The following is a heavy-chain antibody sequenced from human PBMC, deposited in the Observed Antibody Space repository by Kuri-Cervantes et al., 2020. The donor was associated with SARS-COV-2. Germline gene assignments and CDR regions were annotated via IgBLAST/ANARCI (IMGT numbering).Heavy chain of an antibody. CDR1: GGSISSYY. CDR2: IYTSGST. CDR3: ARHVGYCSSTSCRQGIWFDP. D-gene: IGHD2-2*01. J-gene: IGHJ5*02. Sequence: SETLSLTCTVSGGSISSYYWSWIRQPAGKGLEWIGRIYTSGSTNYNPSLKSRVTISVDTSKNQFSLKLSSVTAADTAVYYCARHVGYCSSTSCRQGIWFDPWGQGTLVTVSS. V-gene: IGHV4-4*07.